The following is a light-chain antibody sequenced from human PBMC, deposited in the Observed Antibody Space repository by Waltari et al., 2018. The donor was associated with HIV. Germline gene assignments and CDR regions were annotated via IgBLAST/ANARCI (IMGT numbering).Light chain of an antibody. Sequence: QSALTQPASVSGSPGQSITISCTGTSSDVGAYNYVSWYQQHPGKAPKLMISEVSDRPSGVSNRFSGSKSGNTDSLTISGLQAEDEADYYCSSYTSSNTYVFGTGTKVTVL. J-gene: IGLJ1*01. CDR3: SSYTSSNTYV. CDR1: SSDVGAYNY. V-gene: IGLV2-14*01. CDR2: EVS.